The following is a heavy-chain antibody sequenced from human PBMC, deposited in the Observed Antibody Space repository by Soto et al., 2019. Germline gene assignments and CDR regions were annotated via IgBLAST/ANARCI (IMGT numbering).Heavy chain of an antibody. D-gene: IGHD6-6*01. CDR2: ISYDGSNK. CDR3: AKDKFSRPRGSSMNLVY. Sequence: GGSLRLSCAASGFTFSTYGMHWVRQAPGKGLEWVAVISYDGSNKYYADSVKGRFTISRDNSKNTLYLQMNGLRAEDTAVYYCAKDKFSRPRGSSMNLVYWGQGTLVTVSS. CDR1: GFTFSTYG. V-gene: IGHV3-30*18. J-gene: IGHJ4*02.